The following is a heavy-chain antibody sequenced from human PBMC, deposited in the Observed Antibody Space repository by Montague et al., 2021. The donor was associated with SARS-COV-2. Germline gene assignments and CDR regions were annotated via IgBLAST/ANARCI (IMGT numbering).Heavy chain of an antibody. CDR1: GYFIGTGYY. J-gene: IGHJ4*02. D-gene: IGHD2-21*02. CDR3: ARGRVTRAGFDY. V-gene: IGHV4-38-2*02. Sequence: SETLSLTCSVSGYFIGTGYYWGWIRQSPGKGLEWIGSNYLHGNAYYNPPLNSRVTISLDTSNNQFSLRLPSVTTSDTAVYYCARGRVTRAGFDYWGQGIRVIVSS. CDR2: NYLHGNA.